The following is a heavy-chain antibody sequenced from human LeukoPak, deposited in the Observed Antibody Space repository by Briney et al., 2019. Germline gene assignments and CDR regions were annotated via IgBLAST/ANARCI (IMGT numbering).Heavy chain of an antibody. CDR3: ARTYYNYHYMDV. V-gene: IGHV4-39*01. J-gene: IGHJ6*03. Sequence: SETLSLTCTVSGGSISSYYWGWIRQTPGKGLEWIGSIYYSGSTNYNPSLKGRVSISADTSKNQFSLKVTSVTAADTAVYYCARTYYNYHYMDVWGKGTTVTISS. CDR1: GGSISSYY. CDR2: IYYSGST.